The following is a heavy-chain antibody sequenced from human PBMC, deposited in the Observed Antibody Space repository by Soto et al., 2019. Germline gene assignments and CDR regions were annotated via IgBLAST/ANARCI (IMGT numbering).Heavy chain of an antibody. V-gene: IGHV4-4*07. D-gene: IGHD2-2*01. Sequence: SETLSLTCSVSGGSISSYYWSWIRQSAGKGLEWIGRIQNSGNAYYNPSLEGRVTISEDTSKNQFSLKVSSVTAADTAVYYCARDGTSSYGLDVWGQVTTVTVSS. CDR1: GGSISSYY. CDR3: ARDGTSSYGLDV. J-gene: IGHJ6*02. CDR2: IQNSGNA.